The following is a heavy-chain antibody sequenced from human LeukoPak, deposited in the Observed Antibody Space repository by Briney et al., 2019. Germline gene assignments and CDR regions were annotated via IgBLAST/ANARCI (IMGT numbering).Heavy chain of an antibody. CDR2: IKQDGSEK. V-gene: IGHV3-7*03. Sequence: GGSLRLSCAASGFTLSGYWMSWVRQAPGKGLEWVANIKQDGSEKYYVDSVKGRFTISRDNAKDSLYLEMNSLRAEDTAIYYCARDIGIDYWGQGTLVTVSS. CDR1: GFTLSGYW. J-gene: IGHJ4*02. D-gene: IGHD1-26*01. CDR3: ARDIGIDY.